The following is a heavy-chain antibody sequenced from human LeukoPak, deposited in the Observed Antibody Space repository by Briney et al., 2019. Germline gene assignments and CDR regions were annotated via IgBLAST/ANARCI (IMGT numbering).Heavy chain of an antibody. CDR2: ISSDGSST. CDR3: ARINVA. CDR1: GFTFGSYW. J-gene: IGHJ5*02. Sequence: GGSLRLSCAISGFTFGSYWMHWVRQTPGKGLVWVSRISSDGSSTTYADSVKGRFTISRDNAKNTLYLQMGSLRAEDTAVYYCARINVAWGQGTLVTVSS. V-gene: IGHV3-74*01. D-gene: IGHD3-16*01.